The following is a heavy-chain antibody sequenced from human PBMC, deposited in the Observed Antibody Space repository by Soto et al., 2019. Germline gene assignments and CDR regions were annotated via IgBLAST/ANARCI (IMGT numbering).Heavy chain of an antibody. J-gene: IGHJ4*02. D-gene: IGHD2-15*01. Sequence: ASVKVSCKASGYTFTSYGISWVRQAPGQGLEWMGWISAYNGNTNYAQKLQGRVTMTTDTSTGTAYMELRSLRSDDTAVYYCARGPYCSGGTCYSQFFDFWGQGTLVTVSS. V-gene: IGHV1-18*01. CDR2: ISAYNGNT. CDR3: ARGPYCSGGTCYSQFFDF. CDR1: GYTFTSYG.